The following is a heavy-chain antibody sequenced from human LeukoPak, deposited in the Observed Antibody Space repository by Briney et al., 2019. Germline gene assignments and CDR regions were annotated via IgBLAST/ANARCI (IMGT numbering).Heavy chain of an antibody. Sequence: PGGSLRLSCAASGFTFSNAWMSWVRQAPGKGLEWVANIKQDGSEKYYVDSVKGRFTISRDNAKNSLYLQMNSLRAEDTAVYYCAREDKVVPAALGPYNWFDPWGQGTLVTVSS. V-gene: IGHV3-7*01. CDR1: GFTFSNAW. J-gene: IGHJ5*02. CDR3: AREDKVVPAALGPYNWFDP. D-gene: IGHD2-2*01. CDR2: IKQDGSEK.